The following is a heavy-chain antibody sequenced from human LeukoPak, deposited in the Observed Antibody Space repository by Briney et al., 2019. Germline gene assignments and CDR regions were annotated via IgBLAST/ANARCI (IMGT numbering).Heavy chain of an antibody. Sequence: GGPLRLSCTASGFTFTDYYMGWIRQAPGKGLEWVSHISNGGSTIYYTDSVKGRFTISRDSAKKSVYLQVNRLRADDAAVYYCARAVPDYFYGMDVWGQGTTVTVSS. J-gene: IGHJ6*02. CDR1: GFTFTDYY. CDR3: ARAVPDYFYGMDV. V-gene: IGHV3-11*01. CDR2: ISNGGSTI.